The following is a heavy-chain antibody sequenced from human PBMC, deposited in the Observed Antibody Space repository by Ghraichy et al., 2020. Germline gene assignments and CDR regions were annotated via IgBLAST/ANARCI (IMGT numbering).Heavy chain of an antibody. CDR3: ARGHGIYWYFDL. J-gene: IGHJ2*01. Sequence: GGSLRLSCAASGFTFSSYSMNWVRQAPGKGLEWVSHISKSRTINYGGSVRGRFTISRDNAKNSLYLQMNSLRDEDTAVYYCARGHGIYWYFDLWGRGTLVTVSS. CDR2: ISKSRTI. CDR1: GFTFSSYS. V-gene: IGHV3-48*02.